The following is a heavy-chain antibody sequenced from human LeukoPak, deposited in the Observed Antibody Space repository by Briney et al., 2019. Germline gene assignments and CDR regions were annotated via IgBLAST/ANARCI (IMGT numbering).Heavy chain of an antibody. CDR2: ISSSSSYI. J-gene: IGHJ3*02. CDR3: ARERYCSGGRCYDSSAFDI. D-gene: IGHD2-15*01. CDR1: GFTFSSYS. Sequence: PGGSLRLSCAASGFTFSSYSMNWVRQAPGKGLEWVSSISSSSSYIYYADSVKGRFTISRDNAKNSLYLQMNSLRAEDTAVYYCARERYCSGGRCYDSSAFDIWGQGTMVTVSS. V-gene: IGHV3-21*01.